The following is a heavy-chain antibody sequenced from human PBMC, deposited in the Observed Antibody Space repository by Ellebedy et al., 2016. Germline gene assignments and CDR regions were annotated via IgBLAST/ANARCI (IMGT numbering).Heavy chain of an antibody. CDR3: AREISSGYSLYFDH. CDR1: GFSFSNNY. CDR2: IYSGGGT. D-gene: IGHD3-22*01. V-gene: IGHV3-53*01. Sequence: GESLKISCVASGFSFSNNYLNWVRQAPGKGLEWVSVIYSGGGTNYADSVKGRFTISRDNSKNTLYLQMNTLRAEDTAVYYCAREISSGYSLYFDHWGQGTLVTVAS. J-gene: IGHJ4*02.